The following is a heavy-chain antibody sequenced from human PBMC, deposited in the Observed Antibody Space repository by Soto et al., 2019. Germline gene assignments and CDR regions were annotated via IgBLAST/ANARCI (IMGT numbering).Heavy chain of an antibody. V-gene: IGHV4-61*01. CDR2: SFYSGNT. CDR3: ARHYSGSYYSHWFDP. D-gene: IGHD1-26*01. CDR1: GDSVSSGSYY. J-gene: IGHJ5*02. Sequence: QVQLQESGPGLLKPSETLSLTCSVSGDSVSSGSYYWSWVRQPPGKELEWIGYSFYSGNTNYNPSLQSRVTISVDTSKTQFSLKLRSVPAADTAMYYCARHYSGSYYSHWFDPWGQGTLVTVSS.